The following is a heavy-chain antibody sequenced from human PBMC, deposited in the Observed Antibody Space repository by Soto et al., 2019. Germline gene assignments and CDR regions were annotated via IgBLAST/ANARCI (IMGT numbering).Heavy chain of an antibody. CDR3: ATRGTQGRWLEFADY. J-gene: IGHJ4*02. CDR1: GGTFSSLG. CDR2: IIPISGRT. D-gene: IGHD5-12*01. V-gene: IGHV1-69*01. Sequence: HVQLVQSGAEVKRPGSSVKVSCEASGGTFSSLGFIWVRQAPGQGLEWMGGIIPISGRTTFAPKFLGRVTITADESTRTTYMELTALTSDDTAIYYCATRGTQGRWLEFADYWGQGTLVTVSS.